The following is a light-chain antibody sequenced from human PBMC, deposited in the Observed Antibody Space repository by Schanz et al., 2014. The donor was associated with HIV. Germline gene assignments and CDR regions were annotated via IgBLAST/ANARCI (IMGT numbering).Light chain of an antibody. V-gene: IGLV1-40*01. CDR1: SSNIGAGYD. Sequence: QSVLTQPPSVSGAPGQRVNISCTGSSSNIGAGYDVPWYQHLPGTAPKLTIYENSNRPSGVPDRFSGSKSGTSASLAIIGLQAEDEADYYCQSYDSSLSGVVFGGGTKVTVL. CDR2: ENS. CDR3: QSYDSSLSGVV. J-gene: IGLJ2*01.